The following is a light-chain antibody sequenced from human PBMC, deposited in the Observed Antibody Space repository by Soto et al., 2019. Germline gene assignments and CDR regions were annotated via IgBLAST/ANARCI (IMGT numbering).Light chain of an antibody. J-gene: IGKJ5*01. CDR3: QQYNSYPIT. Sequence: IQLTQSPSTLSGSVGDRVTITCRASQSISSWLAWYQQKPGKAPKLLIYDASSLESGVPSRFSGSGSGTEFTLTISSLQPDDFATYYCQQYNSYPITFGQGTRLEVK. CDR1: QSISSW. CDR2: DAS. V-gene: IGKV1-5*01.